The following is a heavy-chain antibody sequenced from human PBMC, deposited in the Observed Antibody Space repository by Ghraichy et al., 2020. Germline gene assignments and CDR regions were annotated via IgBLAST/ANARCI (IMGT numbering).Heavy chain of an antibody. V-gene: IGHV3-23*01. CDR2: ISGVDVNR. CDR1: EFTFSRYA. Sequence: GGSLRLSCVDSEFTFSRYAMSWVRQAPGKGLEWVSAISGVDVNRYYADSVKGRFTISRDDSKNTLYLEMNSLRAEDTAVYYCARPASPSGSYYSLFGGLLNWGQGTLVTVSS. CDR3: ARPASPSGSYYSLFGGLLN. D-gene: IGHD1-26*01. J-gene: IGHJ4*02.